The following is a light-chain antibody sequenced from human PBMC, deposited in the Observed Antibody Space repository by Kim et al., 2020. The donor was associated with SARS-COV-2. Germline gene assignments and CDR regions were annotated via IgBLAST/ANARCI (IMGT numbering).Light chain of an antibody. CDR1: NIESKE. CDR2: YND. V-gene: IGLV3-21*04. J-gene: IGLJ3*02. CDR3: HVWDSTTDQGV. Sequence: APGKTTTITCGANNIESKEVHWFQQKPGQAPMLVMYYNDDRPSGIPERFSGSNSGNTATLTISGVEAGDEADYYCHVWDSTTDQGVFGGGTQLTVL.